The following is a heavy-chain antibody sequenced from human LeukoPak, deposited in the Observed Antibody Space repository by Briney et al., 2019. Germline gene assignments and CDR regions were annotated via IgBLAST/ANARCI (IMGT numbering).Heavy chain of an antibody. D-gene: IGHD7-27*01. Sequence: SVKVSCKASGGTFSSYAISWVRQAPGQGLEWMGGIIPIFGTANYAQKFQGRVTITTDESTSTAYMELSSLRSEDTAVYYCARAHWGGRYFDYWGQGTLVTVSS. J-gene: IGHJ4*02. CDR2: IIPIFGTA. CDR3: ARAHWGGRYFDY. V-gene: IGHV1-69*05. CDR1: GGTFSSYA.